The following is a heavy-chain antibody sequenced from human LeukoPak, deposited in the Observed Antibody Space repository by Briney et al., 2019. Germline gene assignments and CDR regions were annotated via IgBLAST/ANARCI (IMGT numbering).Heavy chain of an antibody. Sequence: ASVKVSCKASGYTFTSYAMNWVRQAPGQGLEWMGWINTNTGNPTYAQGFTGRFVFSLDTSVSTAYLQISSLKAEDTAVYYCARGVYDYVWGSYRVVAFDIWGQGTMVTVSS. J-gene: IGHJ3*02. D-gene: IGHD3-16*02. CDR1: GYTFTSYA. V-gene: IGHV7-4-1*02. CDR3: ARGVYDYVWGSYRVVAFDI. CDR2: INTNTGNP.